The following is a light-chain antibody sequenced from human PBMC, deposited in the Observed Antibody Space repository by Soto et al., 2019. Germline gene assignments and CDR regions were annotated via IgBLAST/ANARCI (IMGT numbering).Light chain of an antibody. J-gene: IGLJ3*02. CDR2: EVS. Sequence: QSALTQPPSASGSPGQSVTISCTGTSSDVGAYNYVSWYQQHPGKAPKLMIYEVSKRPSGVPDRFSGSKSGNTASLTISGLQAEDEADYYCSSYTSSSTLVFGGGTQLTVL. CDR1: SSDVGAYNY. CDR3: SSYTSSSTLV. V-gene: IGLV2-8*01.